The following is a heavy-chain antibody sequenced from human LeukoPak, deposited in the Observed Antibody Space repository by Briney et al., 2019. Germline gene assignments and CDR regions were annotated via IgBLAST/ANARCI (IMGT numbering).Heavy chain of an antibody. Sequence: SETLSLTCTVSGYSISSGYYWGWIRQPPGKGLEWIGSIYHSGSTYYNPSLKSRVTISVDTSKNQFSLKLSSVTAADTAVYYCARDLGGDNWFDPWGQGTLVTVSS. CDR1: GYSISSGYY. J-gene: IGHJ5*02. D-gene: IGHD3-16*01. V-gene: IGHV4-38-2*02. CDR3: ARDLGGDNWFDP. CDR2: IYHSGST.